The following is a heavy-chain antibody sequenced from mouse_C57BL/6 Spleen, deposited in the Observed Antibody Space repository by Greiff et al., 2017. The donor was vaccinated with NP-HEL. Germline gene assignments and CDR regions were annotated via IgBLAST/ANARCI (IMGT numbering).Heavy chain of an antibody. CDR3: TTIPFDY. CDR1: GFNIKDDY. J-gene: IGHJ2*01. CDR2: IDPENGDT. Sequence: VQLQQSGAELVRPGASVKLSCTASGFNIKDDYMHWVKQRPEQGLEWIGWIDPENGDTEYASKFQGKATITADTSSNTAYLQLSSLTSEDTAVYYCTTIPFDYWGQGTTLTVSS. V-gene: IGHV14-4*01.